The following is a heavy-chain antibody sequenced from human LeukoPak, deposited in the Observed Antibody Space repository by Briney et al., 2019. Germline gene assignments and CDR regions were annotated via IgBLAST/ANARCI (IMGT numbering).Heavy chain of an antibody. J-gene: IGHJ4*02. D-gene: IGHD3-16*01. CDR1: GYSISSGYD. Sequence: PSETLSLTCAVSGYSISSGYDWGWIRQPPGKGLEWIGSIYHSGSTYYNPSLKSRVTISVDTSKNQFSLKLSSVTAADTAVYYCARVPGLYYFDYWGQGTLVTVSS. CDR2: IYHSGST. V-gene: IGHV4-38-2*01. CDR3: ARVPGLYYFDY.